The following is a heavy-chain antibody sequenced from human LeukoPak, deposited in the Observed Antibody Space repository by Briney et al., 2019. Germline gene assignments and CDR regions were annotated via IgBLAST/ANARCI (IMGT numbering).Heavy chain of an antibody. V-gene: IGHV4-39*01. CDR3: ALHFAGHTRNFDY. D-gene: IGHD3-3*02. J-gene: IGHJ4*02. Sequence: SETLSLTCTVSGGSIRTTSSYWGWIRQPPGKGLEWIGSIFYSWYTYSNSSLESRVTMSVDTSKNQFSLKPNTVTAAYTAIYYCALHFAGHTRNFDYWGQGTLVTVSS. CDR1: GGSIRTTSSY. CDR2: IFYSWYT.